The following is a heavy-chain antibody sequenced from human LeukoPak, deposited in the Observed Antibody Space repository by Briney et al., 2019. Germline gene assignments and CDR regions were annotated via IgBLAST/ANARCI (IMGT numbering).Heavy chain of an antibody. CDR3: AREFLPGARQYQLPL. D-gene: IGHD2-2*01. CDR2: INPNSGGT. V-gene: IGHV1-2*02. Sequence: ASVKVSCRASGYTFTGYYMHWVRQAPGQGLEWMGWINPNSGGTNYAQKFQGRVTMTRDTSISTAYMELSRLRSDDTAVYYCAREFLPGARQYQLPLWGQGTLVTVSS. CDR1: GYTFTGYY. J-gene: IGHJ4*02.